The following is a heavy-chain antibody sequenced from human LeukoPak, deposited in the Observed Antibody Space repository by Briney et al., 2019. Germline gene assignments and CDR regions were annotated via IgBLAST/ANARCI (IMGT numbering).Heavy chain of an antibody. J-gene: IGHJ6*03. CDR2: LNSDGSST. V-gene: IGHV3-74*01. CDR3: ARDPTVANYYYYYMDI. D-gene: IGHD4-23*01. CDR1: GFTFSNYW. Sequence: GGSLRLSCAASGFTFSNYWMHWVRQAPGKGLVWVSRLNSDGSSTNYADSVKGRFTISRDNSKNTLYLQMNSLRAEDTAVYYCARDPTVANYYYYYMDIWGKGTTVTVSS.